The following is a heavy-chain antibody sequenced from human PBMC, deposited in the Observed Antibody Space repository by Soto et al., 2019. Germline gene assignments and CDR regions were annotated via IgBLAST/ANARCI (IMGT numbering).Heavy chain of an antibody. V-gene: IGHV3-9*01. Sequence: GGSLRLSCAASGFTFDDYAMHWVRQAPGKGLEWVSGISWNSGSIGYADSVKGRFTISRDNAKNSLYLQMNSLRPEDTALYYCAKDRTAVAGGVDDWGQGTLVTVSS. CDR2: ISWNSGSI. CDR3: AKDRTAVAGGVDD. D-gene: IGHD6-19*01. J-gene: IGHJ4*02. CDR1: GFTFDDYA.